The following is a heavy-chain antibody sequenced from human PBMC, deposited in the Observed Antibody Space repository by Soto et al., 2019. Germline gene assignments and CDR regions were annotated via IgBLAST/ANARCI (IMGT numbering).Heavy chain of an antibody. CDR2: IYWDDDK. CDR1: GFSLSTSGVG. Sequence: SGPTLVKPTQTLTLTCTFSGFSLSTSGVGVGWIRQPPGKALEWLALIYWDDDKAYSPSLKGRLTITKDTSKNQVVLTMTNMDPVDTATYYCAHRRRGTPRKSYYFDYWGQGTLVTVSS. J-gene: IGHJ4*02. V-gene: IGHV2-5*02. D-gene: IGHD3-16*01. CDR3: AHRRRGTPRKSYYFDY.